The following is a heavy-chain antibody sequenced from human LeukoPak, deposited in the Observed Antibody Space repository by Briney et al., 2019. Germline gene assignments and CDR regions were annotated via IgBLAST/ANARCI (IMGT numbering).Heavy chain of an antibody. D-gene: IGHD2-2*02. J-gene: IGHJ6*02. V-gene: IGHV3-7*01. CDR3: VRGSYTLYNGMDV. CDR2: IKQDGSEK. CDR1: GFTFGTYW. Sequence: GGSLRLSCAASGFTFGTYWMNWVRQAPGKGLEWVANIKQDGSEKYYVDSVKGRFTMSRDNAKKSVYLQMNSLRAEDTAVYYCVRGSYTLYNGMDVWGQGTTVTVSS.